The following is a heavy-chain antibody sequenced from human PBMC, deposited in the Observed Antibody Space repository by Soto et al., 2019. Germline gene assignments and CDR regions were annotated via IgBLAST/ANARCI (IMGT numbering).Heavy chain of an antibody. Sequence: SETLSLTCTVSGGSISSNSHYWDWIRQPPKKGLEWIGSVFYSGSTYYNVSLKSRVTISVDTSKSQFSLKLSSVTAADTAVYYCARHRRYGDYPYYYYYMDVWGKGTTVTVSS. J-gene: IGHJ6*03. CDR3: ARHRRYGDYPYYYYYMDV. CDR2: VFYSGST. D-gene: IGHD4-17*01. V-gene: IGHV4-39*01. CDR1: GGSISSNSHY.